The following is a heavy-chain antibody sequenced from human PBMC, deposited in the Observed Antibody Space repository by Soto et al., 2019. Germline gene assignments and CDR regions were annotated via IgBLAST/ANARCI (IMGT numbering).Heavy chain of an antibody. Sequence: QPGGSLRLSCAASGFTFRNHWMHWVRQAPGKGLVWVSHINNDGSGTTYADSVKGRFTISRDNAENTIYLQMNSLRVEDTAVYYCTRDSSLSFDCWGQGALVTVSS. V-gene: IGHV3-74*01. CDR3: TRDSSLSFDC. CDR2: INNDGSGT. CDR1: GFTFRNHW. J-gene: IGHJ4*02.